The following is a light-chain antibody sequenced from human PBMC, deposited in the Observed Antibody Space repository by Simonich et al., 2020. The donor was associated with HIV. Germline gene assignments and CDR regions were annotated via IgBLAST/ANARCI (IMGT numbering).Light chain of an antibody. CDR2: EVK. J-gene: IGLJ3*02. Sequence: QSALTQPASVSGSPGQSITIPCTGSSSDVGGYTYVSWYQQPPGKAPKVMIFEVKKRPAGVSNRFSGSKSGNTAALTISGLQAEDEADYYCSSYTSSSTLVFGGGTKLTVL. V-gene: IGLV2-14*01. CDR1: SSDVGGYTY. CDR3: SSYTSSSTLV.